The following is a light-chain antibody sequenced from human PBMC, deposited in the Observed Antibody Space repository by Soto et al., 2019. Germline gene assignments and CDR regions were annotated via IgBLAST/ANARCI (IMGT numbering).Light chain of an antibody. CDR2: DAT. CDR1: QNVNIY. Sequence: EIVLRNSPATLSLSRAEKAPLSFRASQNVNIYLVWYQQKPGQAPRLLIYDATNRAPGIPARFSGSGSGTDFTLIISSLEPEDFAVYYWQQRNNGLTFGGGTKVDNK. V-gene: IGKV3-11*01. CDR3: QQRNNGLT. J-gene: IGKJ4*01.